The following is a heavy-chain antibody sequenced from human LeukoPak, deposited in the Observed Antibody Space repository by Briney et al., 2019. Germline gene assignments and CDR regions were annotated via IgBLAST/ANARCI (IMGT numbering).Heavy chain of an antibody. Sequence: ASVKVSCKASGYTFTDYYIHWVGQAPGQGLEWMGWINPNSGGTNYAQKFQGRVTMTRDTSISTTYMELSSLRSEDTAVYYCARSHAPMATITKFDYWGQGTLVTVSS. V-gene: IGHV1-2*02. CDR1: GYTFTDYY. J-gene: IGHJ4*02. D-gene: IGHD5-24*01. CDR3: ARSHAPMATITKFDY. CDR2: INPNSGGT.